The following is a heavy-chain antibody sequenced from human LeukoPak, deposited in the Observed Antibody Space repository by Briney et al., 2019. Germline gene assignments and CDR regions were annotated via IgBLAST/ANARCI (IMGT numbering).Heavy chain of an antibody. CDR3: ARMVGATPDY. CDR1: GDSVSSNSAA. CDR2: TYYRSKWYN. J-gene: IGHJ4*02. Sequence: SQTLSLTCAISGDSVSSNSAAWNWIRQSPSRGLEWLGRTYYRSKWYNDYSVSVKSRITINPDTTKNQFSLQLNSVTPDDTAVYYCARMVGATPDYWGQGTVSPSPQ. D-gene: IGHD1-26*01. V-gene: IGHV6-1*01.